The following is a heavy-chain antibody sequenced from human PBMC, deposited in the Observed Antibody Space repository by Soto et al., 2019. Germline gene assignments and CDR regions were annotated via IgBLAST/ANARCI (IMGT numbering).Heavy chain of an antibody. V-gene: IGHV3-23*01. CDR1: GFTFNSYA. CDR2: ISGSGGST. J-gene: IGHJ4*02. Sequence: GALRLSCAASGFTFNSYAMSWVRQAPGKGLEWVSTISGSGGSTYYADSVKGRFTISRDNFKNTLYVQMNSLRGEDTAIYYCAKGGIYDWNRVLSDWGQGTLVTVSS. D-gene: IGHD1-20*01. CDR3: AKGGIYDWNRVLSD.